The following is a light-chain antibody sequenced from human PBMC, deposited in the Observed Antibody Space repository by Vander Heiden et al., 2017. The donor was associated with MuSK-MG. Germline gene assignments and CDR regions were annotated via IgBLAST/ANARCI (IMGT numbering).Light chain of an antibody. J-gene: IGLJ1*01. Sequence: QSVLTQPPSVSGTPGQRVTISCSGGDSNIGSNSVHWYQQLPGTAPKLLIFGSNQRPSGVSDRFSGSKSGTSASLAISGLQSEDEADYVGAAWDDSLSGYVLGPGTKVT. V-gene: IGLV1-44*01. CDR3: AAWDDSLSGYV. CDR2: GSN. CDR1: DSNIGSNS.